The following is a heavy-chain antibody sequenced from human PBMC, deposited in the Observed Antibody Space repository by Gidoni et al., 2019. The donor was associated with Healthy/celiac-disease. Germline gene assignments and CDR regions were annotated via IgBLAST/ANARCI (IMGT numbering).Heavy chain of an antibody. D-gene: IGHD2-15*01. CDR2: IYYSGST. J-gene: IGHJ5*02. CDR3: ARLGYCSGGSCYFFFNWFDP. V-gene: IGHV4-39*01. CDR1: GGSISSSSYY. Sequence: QLQLQESGPGLVKPSETLSLTCTVPGGSISSSSYYWCWIRQPPGKGLGWIGSIYYSGSTYYNPSLKSRVTISVDTSKNQFSLKLSSVTAEDTAVYYCARLGYCSGGSCYFFFNWFDPWGQGTLVTVSS.